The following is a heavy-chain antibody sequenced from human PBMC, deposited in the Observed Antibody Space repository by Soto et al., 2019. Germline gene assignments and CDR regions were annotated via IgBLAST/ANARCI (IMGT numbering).Heavy chain of an antibody. Sequence: KTLETLSLTCAVSGGSFTSNNWWTWVRQPPGQGLEWIGEIYRTRSTNYNPSLKSRVTISLDKSENQFSLKVTSLTAADTAVYYCASRDPGTSVDYWGQGTLVTVSS. D-gene: IGHD1-7*01. CDR2: IYRTRST. CDR3: ASRDPGTSVDY. CDR1: GGSFTSNNW. J-gene: IGHJ4*02. V-gene: IGHV4-4*02.